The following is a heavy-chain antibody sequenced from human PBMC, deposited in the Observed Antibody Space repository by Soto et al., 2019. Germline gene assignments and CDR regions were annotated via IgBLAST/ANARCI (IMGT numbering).Heavy chain of an antibody. CDR2: IYHSGST. D-gene: IGHD2-2*01. Sequence: SETLSLTCAVSGGSISSSNWWSWVRQPPGKGLEWIGEIYHSGSTNYNPSLKSRVTISVDKSKNQFSLKLSSVTAADTAVYYCARNRSCSSTSCSHNWFDPWGQGTLVTVSS. V-gene: IGHV4-4*02. CDR1: GGSISSSNW. J-gene: IGHJ5*02. CDR3: ARNRSCSSTSCSHNWFDP.